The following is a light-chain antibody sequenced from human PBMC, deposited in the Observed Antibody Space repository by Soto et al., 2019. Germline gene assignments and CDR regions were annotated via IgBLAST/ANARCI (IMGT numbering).Light chain of an antibody. CDR2: AAS. V-gene: IGKV3-20*01. Sequence: EIVLTQSPGTLSLSPGERATLSCRASQNVRSPYLAWYQQKPGQAPRLLIYAASSRAAGIPDRFSGSGSGTDFTLTISRLEPEDFVVYYCQQYGNSAWTFGQGTKVEIK. J-gene: IGKJ1*01. CDR1: QNVRSPY. CDR3: QQYGNSAWT.